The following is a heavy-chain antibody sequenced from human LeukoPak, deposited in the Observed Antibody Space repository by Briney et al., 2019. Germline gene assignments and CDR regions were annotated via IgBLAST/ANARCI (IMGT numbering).Heavy chain of an antibody. CDR2: ICSGGST. CDR3: ARPYDSSTYSAY. Sequence: PGGSLRLSCAASGFTVSSNYMTWVRQAPGKGLEWVSVICSGGSTYYADSVKGRFTISRDNSKNTVYLQMNSLRAEDTAVYYCARPYDSSTYSAYWGQGTLVTVSS. D-gene: IGHD3-22*01. CDR1: GFTVSSNY. J-gene: IGHJ4*02. V-gene: IGHV3-66*04.